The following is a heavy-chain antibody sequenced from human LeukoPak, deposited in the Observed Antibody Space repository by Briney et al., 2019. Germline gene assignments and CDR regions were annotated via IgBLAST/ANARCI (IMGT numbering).Heavy chain of an antibody. CDR1: GFTFDDYA. Sequence: GGSLRLSCAASGFTFDDYAMHWVRQVPGKGLEWVSGISWNSGSIGYADSVKGRFTISRDNAKNSLYLQMNSLRAEDTAVYYCAGASYSNYRGYFDYWGQGTLVTVSS. CDR2: ISWNSGSI. V-gene: IGHV3-9*01. CDR3: AGASYSNYRGYFDY. D-gene: IGHD4-11*01. J-gene: IGHJ4*02.